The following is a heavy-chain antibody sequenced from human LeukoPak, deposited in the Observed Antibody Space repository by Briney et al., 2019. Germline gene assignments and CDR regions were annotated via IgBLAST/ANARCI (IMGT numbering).Heavy chain of an antibody. V-gene: IGHV3-74*01. J-gene: IGHJ5*02. D-gene: IGHD6-19*01. Sequence: GGSLRLSCAASGFTFSSYWMHWVRQAPGKGLVWVSRIHSDGSSTSYADSVKGRFTISRDNAKNTLYLQMNSLRAEDTAVYYCARDRYSSGWYNWFDPWGQGTLVTVSS. CDR1: GFTFSSYW. CDR2: IHSDGSST. CDR3: ARDRYSSGWYNWFDP.